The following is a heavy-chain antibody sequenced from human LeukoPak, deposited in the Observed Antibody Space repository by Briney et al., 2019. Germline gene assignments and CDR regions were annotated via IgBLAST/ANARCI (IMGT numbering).Heavy chain of an antibody. J-gene: IGHJ4*02. CDR3: TRGAALVLRRGRRPYYFDY. CDR1: GFTFSSYW. Sequence: GGSLRLSCAASGFTFSSYWMSWVRQAPGKGLEWVANIKQDGSEKYYVDSVKGRFTISRDNAKNSLYLQMNSLRAEDTAVYYCTRGAALVLRRGRRPYYFDYWGQGTRVTVSS. D-gene: IGHD5-18*01. V-gene: IGHV3-7*01. CDR2: IKQDGSEK.